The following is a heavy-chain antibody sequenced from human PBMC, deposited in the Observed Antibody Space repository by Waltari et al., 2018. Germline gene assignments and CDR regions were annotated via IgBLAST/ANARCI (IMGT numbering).Heavy chain of an antibody. Sequence: QVQLVQSGAEVKKPGASVKVSCKASGYTFTSYAMHWVRQAPGQRLEWMGWINAGNGNTKYSQKFQGRVTITRDTSASTAYMELSSLRSEDTAVYYCARDLGRSGYDSHNIWYFDLWGRGTLVTVSS. CDR1: GYTFTSYA. D-gene: IGHD5-12*01. CDR3: ARDLGRSGYDSHNIWYFDL. V-gene: IGHV1-3*01. CDR2: INAGNGNT. J-gene: IGHJ2*01.